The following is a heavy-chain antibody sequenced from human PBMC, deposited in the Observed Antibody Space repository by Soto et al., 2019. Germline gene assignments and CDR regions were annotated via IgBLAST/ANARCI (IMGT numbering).Heavy chain of an antibody. V-gene: IGHV1-69*13. CDR2: IIPIFGTA. Sequence: SVKVSCKASGGTFSSYAISWVRQAPGQGLEWMGGIIPIFGTANYAQKFQGRVTITADESTSTAYMELSSLRSEDTAVYYCARDVSQPNWFDPWGQGTLVTVSS. CDR3: ARDVSQPNWFDP. CDR1: GGTFSSYA. J-gene: IGHJ5*02.